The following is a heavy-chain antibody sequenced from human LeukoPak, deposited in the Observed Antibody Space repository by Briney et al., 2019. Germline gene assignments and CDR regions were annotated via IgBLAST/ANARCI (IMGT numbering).Heavy chain of an antibody. CDR1: GGSFSGYY. D-gene: IGHD6-19*01. CDR3: ARVGPRVAAVDY. J-gene: IGHJ4*02. V-gene: IGHV4-34*01. Sequence: SETLSLTCAVYGGSFSGYYWSWIRQPPGKRLEWIGEINHSGSTNYNPSLKSRVTISVDKSKNQFSLKLSSVTAADTAVYYCARVGPRVAAVDYWGQGTLVTVSS. CDR2: INHSGST.